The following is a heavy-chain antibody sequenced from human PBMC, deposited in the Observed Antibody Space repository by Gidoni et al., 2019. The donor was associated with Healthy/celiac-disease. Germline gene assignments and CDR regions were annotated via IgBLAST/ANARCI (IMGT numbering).Heavy chain of an antibody. CDR1: GGSFSGYY. CDR2: INHSGST. V-gene: IGHV4-34*01. D-gene: IGHD3-3*01. Sequence: QVQLQQWGPGLLTPSETLSPTCAVYGGSFSGYYWSWIRQPPGKGLEWIGEINHSGSTNYHPSLKSRVTISVDTSKNQFSLKLSSVTAADTAVYYCARGHYDRFDYWGQGTLVTVSS. CDR3: ARGHYDRFDY. J-gene: IGHJ4*02.